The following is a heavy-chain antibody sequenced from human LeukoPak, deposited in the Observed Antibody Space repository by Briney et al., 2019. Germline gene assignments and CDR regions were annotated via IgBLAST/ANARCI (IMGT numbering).Heavy chain of an antibody. D-gene: IGHD3-22*01. V-gene: IGHV3-7*03. CDR1: GFTFSSYW. J-gene: IGHJ4*02. Sequence: PGGSLRLSCAASGFTFSSYWMSWVRQAPGKGLEWVANIKQDGSEKYYVDSVKGRFTISRDNAKNSLYLQMNSLRAEDTAVYYCARGDLEKRTYYYDSSGSYYFDCWGQGTLVTVSS. CDR2: IKQDGSEK. CDR3: ARGDLEKRTYYYDSSGSYYFDC.